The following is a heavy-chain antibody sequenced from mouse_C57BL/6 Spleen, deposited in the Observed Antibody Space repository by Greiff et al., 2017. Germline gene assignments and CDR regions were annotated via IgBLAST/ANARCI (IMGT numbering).Heavy chain of an antibody. Sequence: EVKLQESGPGLVKPSQSLSLTCSVTGYSITSGYYWNWIRQFPGNKLEWMGYISYDGSNNYNPSLTNRISITRDTSKNQFFLKLNSVTTEDTATYYCASSDGYYFGYWGQGTTLTVSS. J-gene: IGHJ2*01. D-gene: IGHD2-3*01. CDR3: ASSDGYYFGY. CDR2: ISYDGSN. CDR1: GYSITSGYY. V-gene: IGHV3-6*01.